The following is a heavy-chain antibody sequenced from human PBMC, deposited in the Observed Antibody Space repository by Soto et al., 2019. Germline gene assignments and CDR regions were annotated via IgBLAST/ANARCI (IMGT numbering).Heavy chain of an antibody. CDR2: IKSKTDGGTT. Sequence: PGGSLRLSCAVSGFTFSNAWMSWVRQAPGKGLEWVGRIKSKTDGGTTDYAPPVKGRFIISRDDSEDMLYLQMNSLKSDDTALYYCITDGGNFPFGYWGQGTLVTVSS. V-gene: IGHV3-15*01. J-gene: IGHJ4*02. CDR3: ITDGGNFPFGY. CDR1: GFTFSNAW. D-gene: IGHD1-26*01.